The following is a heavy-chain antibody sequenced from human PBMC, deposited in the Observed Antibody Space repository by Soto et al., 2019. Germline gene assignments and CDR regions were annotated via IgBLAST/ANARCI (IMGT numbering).Heavy chain of an antibody. J-gene: IGHJ4*02. CDR2: IYYSGST. Sequence: QLQLQESGPGLVKPSETLSLTCTVSGGSISSSSYYWGWIRQPPGKGLEWIGGIYYSGSTYYNPSLKSRVTISVDTSKNQFSLKLSSVTAADTAVYYCARLLDWPVPKPYFDYWGQGTLVTVSS. CDR3: ARLLDWPVPKPYFDY. V-gene: IGHV4-39*01. CDR1: GGSISSSSYY. D-gene: IGHD3-9*01.